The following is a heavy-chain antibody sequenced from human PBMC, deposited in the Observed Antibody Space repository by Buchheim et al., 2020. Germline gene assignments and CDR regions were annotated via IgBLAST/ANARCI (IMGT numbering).Heavy chain of an antibody. CDR3: ARDGGSSSDGSCYWGDY. J-gene: IGHJ4*02. CDR2: ISYDGSDE. Sequence: QVQLVESGGGVVQPGRSLRLSCAASGFTFSSYGMHWVRQAPGKGLEWVAVISYDGSDEYYADSVKGRFTISRDNSKSTVFLQMNGLRAEDTAAYYCARDGGSSSDGSCYWGDYWGQGAL. CDR1: GFTFSSYG. D-gene: IGHD2-15*01. V-gene: IGHV3-30*03.